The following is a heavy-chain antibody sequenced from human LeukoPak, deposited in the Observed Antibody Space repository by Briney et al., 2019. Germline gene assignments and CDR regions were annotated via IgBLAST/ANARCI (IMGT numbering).Heavy chain of an antibody. CDR3: AKDGLGYCSSTSCIRTHFDY. CDR2: IRYDGSNK. V-gene: IGHV3-30*02. J-gene: IGHJ4*02. D-gene: IGHD2-2*01. Sequence: GGTLRLSCAASGFTFSSYGMLWVRQAPGKGLEWVAFIRYDGSNKYYADSVKGRFTISRDNSKNTLYLQMNSLRAEDTAVYYCAKDGLGYCSSTSCIRTHFDYWGQGTLVTVSS. CDR1: GFTFSSYG.